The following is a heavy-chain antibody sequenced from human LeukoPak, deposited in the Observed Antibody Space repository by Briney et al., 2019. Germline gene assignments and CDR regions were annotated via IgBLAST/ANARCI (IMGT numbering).Heavy chain of an antibody. CDR1: GFTVSSNY. Sequence: GGSLRLSCAASGFTVSSNYMSWVRQAPGKGLEWVSVIYSGGSTYYADSVKGRFTISRDNSKNTLYLQMNSLKAEDTAVYYCAVDPIVVVTATNWFDPWGQGTLVTVSS. V-gene: IGHV3-66*01. J-gene: IGHJ5*02. CDR2: IYSGGST. CDR3: AVDPIVVVTATNWFDP. D-gene: IGHD2-21*02.